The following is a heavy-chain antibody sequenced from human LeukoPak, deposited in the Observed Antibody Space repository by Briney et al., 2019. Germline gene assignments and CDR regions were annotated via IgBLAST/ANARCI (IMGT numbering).Heavy chain of an antibody. CDR2: LNSDGRT. CDR3: ARDYDILTGAAFDI. J-gene: IGHJ3*02. V-gene: IGHV3-53*01. Sequence: PGGSLRLSCAASGFTVSSNYMSWVRQAPGKGLEWVSALNSDGRTYYADSVKGRFTISRDNSKNTLYLQMNSLRAEDTAVYYCARDYDILTGAAFDIWGQGTMVTVSS. CDR1: GFTVSSNY. D-gene: IGHD3-9*01.